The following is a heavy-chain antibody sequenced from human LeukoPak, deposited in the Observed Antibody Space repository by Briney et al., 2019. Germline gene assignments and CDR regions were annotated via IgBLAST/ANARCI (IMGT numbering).Heavy chain of an antibody. Sequence: GGSLRLSCAASGFNFSSYEMNWVRQAPGKGLEWVSYISSSGRTIYYADSVKGRFTISRDNAKNSLYLQMDGLRAEDTAVYYCARGPSSPLTHWGQGTLVTVSS. CDR2: ISSSGRTI. CDR1: GFNFSSYE. D-gene: IGHD6-6*01. CDR3: ARGPSSPLTH. V-gene: IGHV3-48*03. J-gene: IGHJ4*02.